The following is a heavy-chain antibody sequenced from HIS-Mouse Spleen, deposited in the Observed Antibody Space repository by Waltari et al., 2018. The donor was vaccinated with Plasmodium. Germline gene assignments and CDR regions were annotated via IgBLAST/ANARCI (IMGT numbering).Heavy chain of an antibody. CDR3: AKAQGVINFDY. CDR1: RFTSRSYG. D-gene: IGHD3-16*01. CDR2: ISYDGSNK. J-gene: IGHJ4*02. V-gene: IGHV3-30*18. Sequence: QVQLVESGGGVVQPGSPLSLSCAASRFTSRSYGMHWVGQAPGKGLEWMAVISYDGSNKYYADSVKGRFTISRDNSKNTLYLQMNSLGAEDTAVYYCAKAQGVINFDYWGQGTLVTVSS.